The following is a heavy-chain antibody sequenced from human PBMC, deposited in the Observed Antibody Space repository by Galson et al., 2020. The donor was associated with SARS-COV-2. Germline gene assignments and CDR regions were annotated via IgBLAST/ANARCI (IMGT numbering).Heavy chain of an antibody. V-gene: IGHV4-59*01. CDR1: GGSISSYY. CDR2: IYYSGST. CDR3: ARARIVVVINAFDI. D-gene: IGHD3-22*01. Sequence: ETSETLSLTCTVSGGSISSYYWSWNRQPPGKGLEWIGYIYYSGSTNYNPSLKSRVTISIDTSKNQFSLRLSSVTAADTAVYYCARARIVVVINAFDIWGQGTMVTVSS. J-gene: IGHJ3*02.